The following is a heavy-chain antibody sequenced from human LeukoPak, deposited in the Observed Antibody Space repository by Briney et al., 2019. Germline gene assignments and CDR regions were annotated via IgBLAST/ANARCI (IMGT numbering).Heavy chain of an antibody. Sequence: PGGSLRLSCAASGVTFSIYAMSCVRQAPGRGRGCVSAISGSGGSTYYADSVKGRSTISRDNSKNTMYMKMNSLRAEDTAVYYCARLRLGELSSFFDYWGQGTLVTVSS. CDR2: ISGSGGST. D-gene: IGHD3-16*02. J-gene: IGHJ4*02. V-gene: IGHV3-23*01. CDR1: GVTFSIYA. CDR3: ARLRLGELSSFFDY.